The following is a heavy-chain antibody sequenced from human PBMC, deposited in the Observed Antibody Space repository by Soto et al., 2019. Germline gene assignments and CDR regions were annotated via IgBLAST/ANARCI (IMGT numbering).Heavy chain of an antibody. CDR2: IFFSGAT. CDR1: GGSISGYY. CDR3: ARGSVAAPGDS. D-gene: IGHD6-13*01. Sequence: SETLSLTCTVSGGSISGYYWSWIRQPPGKGLEWIGYIFFSGATNYSPSLKSRVTISVDTSKNQLSLKLSSVTTADTAVYYCARGSVAAPGDSWGQGTQVTVSS. J-gene: IGHJ5*01. V-gene: IGHV4-59*01.